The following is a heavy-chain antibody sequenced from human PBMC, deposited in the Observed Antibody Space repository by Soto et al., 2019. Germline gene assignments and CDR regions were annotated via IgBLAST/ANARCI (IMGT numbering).Heavy chain of an antibody. CDR3: AREKHIVVKGGFVP. CDR2: INHSGST. V-gene: IGHV4-34*01. Sequence: QVQLQQWGAGLLKPSETLSLTCAVYGGSFSGYYWSWIRQPPGKGLEWIGEINHSGSTNYNPSLKSRVTISVDTSKNQFSLKLSSVTAAGTAVYYCAREKHIVVKGGFVPWGQGTLVTVSS. J-gene: IGHJ5*02. CDR1: GGSFSGYY. D-gene: IGHD2-21*01.